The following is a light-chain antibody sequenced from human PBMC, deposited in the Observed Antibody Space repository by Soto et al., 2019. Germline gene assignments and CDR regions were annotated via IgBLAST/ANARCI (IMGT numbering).Light chain of an antibody. CDR2: EVS. V-gene: IGLV2-14*01. J-gene: IGLJ1*01. Sequence: QSALTQPASVSGSPGQSVTISCTGTTSDVGGYISVSWYQQHPGKAPKLMIYEVSNRPSGVSNRFSGSKSGDTASLTISGLQAEDEADYYCSSYSSSSSLYVFGTGTKLTVL. CDR1: TSDVGGYIS. CDR3: SSYSSSSSLYV.